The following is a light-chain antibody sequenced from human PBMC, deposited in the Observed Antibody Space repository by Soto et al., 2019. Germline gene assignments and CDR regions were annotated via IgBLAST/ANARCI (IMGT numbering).Light chain of an antibody. CDR1: SGDVGGYNY. V-gene: IGLV2-14*03. CDR2: DVS. Sequence: QSVLTQPVSVSGSPGQSITISCTGTSGDVGGYNYVSWYQQHPGKAPKLMIYDVSNRPSGVSNRFSGSKSGNTASLTISGLQAEYLSDYYCNSYTSSSTYVFGTGTKVTVL. J-gene: IGLJ1*01. CDR3: NSYTSSSTYV.